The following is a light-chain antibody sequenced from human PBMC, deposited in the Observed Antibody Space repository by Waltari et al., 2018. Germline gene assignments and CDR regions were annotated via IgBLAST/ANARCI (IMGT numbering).Light chain of an antibody. CDR2: DAS. J-gene: IGKJ4*01. Sequence: EIVLTQSPDILSFSPGERATLSCRASQSVGTYLALYQQRPGQSPRLLIYDASYRATGIPARFSGSGSETDFTLTISSLQPEDFAVYYCQQRRNWPLTFGGGTRVQI. V-gene: IGKV3-11*01. CDR1: QSVGTY. CDR3: QQRRNWPLT.